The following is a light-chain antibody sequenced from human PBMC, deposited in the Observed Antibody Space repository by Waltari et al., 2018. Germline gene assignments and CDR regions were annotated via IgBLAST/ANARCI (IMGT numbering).Light chain of an antibody. CDR3: QQYSNWPGT. Sequence: EVVLTQFPATLSLSPGVRATLSCRASQSVSSYLAWYQQKPGQVPRLLIYDASNRATGIPARFSGSGSGTDFALTISSLEPEDFAVYYCQQYSNWPGTFGQGTKVEIK. CDR2: DAS. J-gene: IGKJ1*01. CDR1: QSVSSY. V-gene: IGKV3-11*01.